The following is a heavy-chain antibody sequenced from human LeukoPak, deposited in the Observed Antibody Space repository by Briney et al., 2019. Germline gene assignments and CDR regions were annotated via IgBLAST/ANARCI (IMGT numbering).Heavy chain of an antibody. Sequence: GGSLRLSCAASGFTFSDYYMSWIRQAPGKGLEWVSYISSSGSTIYYADSVKGRFTISRDNSKNTLYLQMNSLRAEDTAVYYCAKCGEPYGDPMSYFDYWGQGTLGSVSS. CDR2: ISSSGSTI. V-gene: IGHV3-11*04. CDR1: GFTFSDYY. D-gene: IGHD4-17*01. J-gene: IGHJ4*02. CDR3: AKCGEPYGDPMSYFDY.